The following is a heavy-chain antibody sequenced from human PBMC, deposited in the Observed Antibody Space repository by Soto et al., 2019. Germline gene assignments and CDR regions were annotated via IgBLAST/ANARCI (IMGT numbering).Heavy chain of an antibody. D-gene: IGHD6-6*01. CDR3: ASMAGSSSSGGWFDP. V-gene: IGHV4-38-2*01. J-gene: IGHJ5*02. CDR1: GYSISSGYY. Sequence: PSETLSLTCAVSGYSISSGYYWGWIRQPPGKGLEWIGSIYHSGSTYYNPSLESRVTIPVDTSKNQFSLKLSSVTAADTAVYYCASMAGSSSSGGWFDPWGQGTLVTVSS. CDR2: IYHSGST.